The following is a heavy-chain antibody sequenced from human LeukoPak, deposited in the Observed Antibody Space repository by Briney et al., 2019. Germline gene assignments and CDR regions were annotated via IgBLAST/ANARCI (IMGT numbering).Heavy chain of an antibody. V-gene: IGHV4-34*01. CDR2: INHSGST. CDR1: GGSFSGYY. Sequence: SETLSLTCAVYGGSFSGYYWSWTRQPPGKGLEWIGEINHSGSTNYNPSLKSRVTISVDTSKNQFSLKLSSVTAADTAVYYCARGWKDYYGSGSYDWGQGTLVTVSS. D-gene: IGHD3-10*01. J-gene: IGHJ4*02. CDR3: ARGWKDYYGSGSYD.